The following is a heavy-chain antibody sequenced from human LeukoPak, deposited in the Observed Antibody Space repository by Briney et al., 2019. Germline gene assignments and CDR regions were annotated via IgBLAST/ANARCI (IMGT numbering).Heavy chain of an antibody. J-gene: IGHJ4*02. D-gene: IGHD3-3*01. Sequence: SETLSLTCTVSGGSISSYYWSWIRQPPGKGLEWIGYIYYSGSTYYNPSLKSRVTISVDRSKNQFSLKLSSVTAADTAVYYCARGPRPYYDFWSGYYGDWGQGTLVTVSX. V-gene: IGHV4-59*12. CDR1: GGSISSYY. CDR3: ARGPRPYYDFWSGYYGD. CDR2: IYYSGST.